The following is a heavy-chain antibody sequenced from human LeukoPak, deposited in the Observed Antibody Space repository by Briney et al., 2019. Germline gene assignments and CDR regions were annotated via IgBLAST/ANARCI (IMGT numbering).Heavy chain of an antibody. V-gene: IGHV3-53*01. CDR3: ASLTGYSSSWYEFDY. CDR2: IYSGGGT. J-gene: IGHJ4*02. CDR1: GFTVSSNY. Sequence: PGGSLRLSCAASGFTVSSNYMSWVRQAPGKGLEWVSVIYSGGGTYYADSVKGRFTISRDNSKNTLYLQMNSLRAEDTAMYYCASLTGYSSSWYEFDYWGQGTLATVSS. D-gene: IGHD6-13*01.